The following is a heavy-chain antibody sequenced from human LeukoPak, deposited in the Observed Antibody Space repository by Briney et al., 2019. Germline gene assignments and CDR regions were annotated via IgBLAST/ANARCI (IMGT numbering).Heavy chain of an antibody. CDR1: GGSFSGYY. CDR2: INLSGST. CDR3: ARNNGYNAKIDY. D-gene: IGHD5-24*01. J-gene: IGHJ4*02. V-gene: IGHV4-34*01. Sequence: SETLSLTCAVYGGSFSGYYWSWIRQPPGKGLEWIGEINLSGSTNYNPSLKSRVTISVDTSKNQFSLKLSSVTAADTAVYYCARNNGYNAKIDYWGQGTLVTVSS.